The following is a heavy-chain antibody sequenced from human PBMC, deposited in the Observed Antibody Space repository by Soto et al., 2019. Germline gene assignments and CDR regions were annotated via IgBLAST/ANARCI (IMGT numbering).Heavy chain of an antibody. CDR3: AKKVDIRDYEWSVDY. V-gene: IGHV3-23*01. D-gene: IGHD4-17*01. CDR2: ISGSGGST. J-gene: IGHJ4*02. CDR1: GFTFSSYA. Sequence: PGGSLRLSCAASGFTFSSYAMSWVRQAPGKGLEWVSAISGSGGSTYYADSVKGRFTISRDNSKNTLYLQMNSLRAEDTAVYYCAKKVDIRDYEWSVDYWGQGTLVTVSS.